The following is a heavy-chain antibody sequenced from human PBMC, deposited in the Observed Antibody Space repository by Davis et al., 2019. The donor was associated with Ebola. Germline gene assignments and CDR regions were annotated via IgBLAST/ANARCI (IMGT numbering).Heavy chain of an antibody. J-gene: IGHJ6*04. Sequence: GGSLRLSCAASGFTFSSYAMSWVRQAPGKGLEWVSAIDGGGDATYYTDSVRGRFTISRDSSKNTLYLHMSSLRDEDTAVYYCAKSGLSFGVVKYHYGMDVWGKGTTVTVSS. CDR2: IDGGGDAT. V-gene: IGHV3-23*01. D-gene: IGHD3-3*01. CDR1: GFTFSSYA. CDR3: AKSGLSFGVVKYHYGMDV.